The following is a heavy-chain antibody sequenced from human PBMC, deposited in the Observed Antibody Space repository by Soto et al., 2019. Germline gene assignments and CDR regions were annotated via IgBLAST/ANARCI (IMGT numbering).Heavy chain of an antibody. D-gene: IGHD6-19*01. J-gene: IGHJ3*02. V-gene: IGHV4-59*01. Sequence: SETLSLTCTVFGGSISSSYWSWIRQPPGKGLEWIAYVYYSGTTNYNPSLESRVTISIDTSKNQFSLRLTSVTAADTAVYYCARSVVHQWLVHDAFDIWGQGTLVTVSS. CDR3: ARSVVHQWLVHDAFDI. CDR2: VYYSGTT. CDR1: GGSISSSY.